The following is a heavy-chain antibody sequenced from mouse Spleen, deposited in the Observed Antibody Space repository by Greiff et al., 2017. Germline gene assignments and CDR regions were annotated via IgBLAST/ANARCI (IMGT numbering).Heavy chain of an antibody. CDR2: INSNGGST. J-gene: IGHJ3*01. CDR3: ARDGKMFAY. D-gene: IGHD2-1*01. V-gene: IGHV5-6-3*01. Sequence: EVQRVESGGGLVQPGGSLKLSCAASGYTFSSYGMSWVRQTPDKRLELVATINSNGGSTYYPDSVKGRFTISRDNAKNTLYLQMSSLKSEDTAMYYCARDGKMFAYWGQGTLVTVSA. CDR1: GYTFSSYG.